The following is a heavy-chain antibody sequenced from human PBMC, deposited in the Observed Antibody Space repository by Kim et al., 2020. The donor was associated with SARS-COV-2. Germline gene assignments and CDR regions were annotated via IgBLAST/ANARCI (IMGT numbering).Heavy chain of an antibody. Sequence: TLYYADAVKSQFPISRDNANNSLYLQMNGLGAEDTAVYYCAAFGEDGMDVWGQGTTVTVSS. V-gene: IGHV3-11*04. J-gene: IGHJ6*02. CDR3: AAFGEDGMDV. CDR2: TL. D-gene: IGHD3-10*01.